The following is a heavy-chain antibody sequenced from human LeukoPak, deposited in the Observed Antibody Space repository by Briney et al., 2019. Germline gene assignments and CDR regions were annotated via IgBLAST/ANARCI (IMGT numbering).Heavy chain of an antibody. Sequence: PETLSLTCTVSGGSISSSSYYWGWIRQPPGKGLEWIGSIYYSGSTYYNPSLKSRVTISVDTSKNQFSLKLSSVTAADTAVYYCARHSRGFYSSSWSAFDIWGQGTMVTVSS. D-gene: IGHD6-13*01. J-gene: IGHJ3*02. CDR3: ARHSRGFYSSSWSAFDI. CDR1: GGSISSSSYY. V-gene: IGHV4-39*01. CDR2: IYYSGST.